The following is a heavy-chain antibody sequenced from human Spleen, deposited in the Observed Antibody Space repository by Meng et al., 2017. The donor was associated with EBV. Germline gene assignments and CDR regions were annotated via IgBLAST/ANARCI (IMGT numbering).Heavy chain of an antibody. Sequence: EVQLFECXXGWVEXGGSLRVSXAASGFAFSNYARTWVRQAPGKGLESVSSISASGTNTYYADSVKVRFTIARDNSKNTLYLQMNSLRVDDTDVYYCAKDPQILIITYYFDYWGQGTLVTVSS. CDR2: ISASGTNT. V-gene: IGHV3-23*01. D-gene: IGHD3-9*01. CDR3: AKDPQILIITYYFDY. CDR1: GFAFSNYA. J-gene: IGHJ4*02.